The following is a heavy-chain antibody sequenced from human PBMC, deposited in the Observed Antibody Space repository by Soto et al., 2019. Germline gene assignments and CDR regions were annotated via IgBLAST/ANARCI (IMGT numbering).Heavy chain of an antibody. J-gene: IGHJ3*02. CDR3: ASSGSTTVVRARALDI. CDR2: TYYRSKWYN. CDR1: GDSVSSNSAA. D-gene: IGHD4-17*01. Sequence: SQTLSLTCAISGDSVSSNSAAWDWIRQSPSRGLEWLGRTYYRSKWYNDYAVSVKSRITINPDTSKNQFPLQLNSVTPEDTAVYYCASSGSTTVVRARALDIWGQGTMVTVSS. V-gene: IGHV6-1*01.